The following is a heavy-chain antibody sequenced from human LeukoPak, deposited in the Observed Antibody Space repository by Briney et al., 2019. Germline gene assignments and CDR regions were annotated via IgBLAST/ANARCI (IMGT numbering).Heavy chain of an antibody. Sequence: GGSLRLSCAASGFTFNNYWMSWVRQAPGKGLEWVANIKQDGIEKYYVDSVKGRFTISRDNAKNSLYLQMNSLRAEDTGIYYCTRVPYGDYWSSDYWGQGTLVTVSS. D-gene: IGHD4-17*01. CDR2: IKQDGIEK. V-gene: IGHV3-7*01. CDR3: TRVPYGDYWSSDY. J-gene: IGHJ4*02. CDR1: GFTFNNYW.